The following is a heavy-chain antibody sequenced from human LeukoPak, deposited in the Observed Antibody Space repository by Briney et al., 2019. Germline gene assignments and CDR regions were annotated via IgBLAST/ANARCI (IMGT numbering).Heavy chain of an antibody. Sequence: GGSLRLSCAASGFTFSSYWMSRVRQAPGKGLEWVANIKQDGSEKYYVDSVKGRFTISRDNAKNSLYLQMNSLRAEDTAVYYCARDGLYSGSYDFDYWGQGTLVTVSS. D-gene: IGHD1-26*01. CDR2: IKQDGSEK. J-gene: IGHJ4*02. V-gene: IGHV3-7*01. CDR3: ARDGLYSGSYDFDY. CDR1: GFTFSSYW.